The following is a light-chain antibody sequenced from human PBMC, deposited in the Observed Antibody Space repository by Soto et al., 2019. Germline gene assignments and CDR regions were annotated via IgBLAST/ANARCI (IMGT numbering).Light chain of an antibody. CDR2: KAS. J-gene: IGKJ2*01. Sequence: DIQMTQSPSTLSASIGDTVIITCRASQSINSWLAWYQQKPGKAPKLLIHKASTLESVVPSRFSVSESGTEFTLTISSLQPDDVATFYCQQYDRFPYTFGQGTKLEIK. V-gene: IGKV1-5*03. CDR1: QSINSW. CDR3: QQYDRFPYT.